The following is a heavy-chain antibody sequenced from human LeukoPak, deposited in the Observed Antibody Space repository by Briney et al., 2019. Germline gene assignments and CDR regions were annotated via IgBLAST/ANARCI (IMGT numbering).Heavy chain of an antibody. D-gene: IGHD5-18*01. V-gene: IGHV1-8*03. CDR3: ERAPWALGYSYGSDY. J-gene: IGHJ4*02. CDR2: MNPNSGNT. CDR1: GYTFTSYD. Sequence: ASVKVSCKASGYTFTSYDINWVRQATGQGLEWMGWMNPNSGNTGYAQKFQGRVTITRNTSISTAYMELSSLRSEDTAVYYCERAPWALGYSYGSDYWGQGTLVTVSS.